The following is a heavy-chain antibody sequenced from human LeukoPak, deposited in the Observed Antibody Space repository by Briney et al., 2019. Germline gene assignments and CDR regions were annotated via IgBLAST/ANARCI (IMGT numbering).Heavy chain of an antibody. CDR1: GFTFSSYA. Sequence: GGSLRLSCAVSGFTFSSYAMSWVRQAPGKGLEWVAVISYDGSNKYYADSVRGRFTISRDNSKNTLYLQMNSLRAEDTAVYYCARGPKMSRYYYYGMDVWGQGTTVTVSS. J-gene: IGHJ6*02. D-gene: IGHD5-24*01. V-gene: IGHV3-30-3*01. CDR3: ARGPKMSRYYYYGMDV. CDR2: ISYDGSNK.